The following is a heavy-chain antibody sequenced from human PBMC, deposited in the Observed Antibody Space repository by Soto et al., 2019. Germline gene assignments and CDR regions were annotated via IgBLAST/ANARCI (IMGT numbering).Heavy chain of an antibody. V-gene: IGHV1-2*02. CDR1: GFTFSGFY. J-gene: IGHJ6*02. CDR2: IKPNTDDT. CDR3: ARSPYSLEGDGQHYYYGMDL. D-gene: IGHD2-15*01. Sequence: QVQLVQSGAAVKRPGASVKVSCEPSGFTFSGFYLHWVRQAPGQGLEWMGWIKPNTDDTGYAQKFQGRVTLTWDTSSSAVYLDLSRLRSDDTAVYYCARSPYSLEGDGQHYYYGMDLWGLGTTVTVSS.